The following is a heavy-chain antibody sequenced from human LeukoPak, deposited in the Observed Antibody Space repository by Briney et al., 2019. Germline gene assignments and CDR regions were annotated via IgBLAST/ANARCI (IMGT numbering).Heavy chain of an antibody. J-gene: IGHJ3*02. Sequence: SETLSLTCTVSGGSISSGDYYWSWIRQPPGKGLEWIGYIYYSGSTYYNPSLKSRVTISVDTSKNQFSLKLSSVTAADTAVYYCARDRGYDSDAFDIWGQGTMVTVSS. CDR1: GGSISSGDYY. V-gene: IGHV4-30-4*01. CDR3: ARDRGYDSDAFDI. D-gene: IGHD3-22*01. CDR2: IYYSGST.